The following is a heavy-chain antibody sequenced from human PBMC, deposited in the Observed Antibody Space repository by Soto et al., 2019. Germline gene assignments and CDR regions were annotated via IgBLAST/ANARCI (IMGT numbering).Heavy chain of an antibody. D-gene: IGHD2-21*02. CDR3: ARGVTY. Sequence: SETLSLTCSVSGGSISSYSYYWSWIRQHPGKGLEWIGFIHYSGSTYYNPSLKSRVIISVDTSKNQFSLKLSSVTDADTAVYYCARGVTYWGQGTLVTVSS. J-gene: IGHJ4*02. CDR2: IHYSGST. CDR1: GGSISSYSYY. V-gene: IGHV4-31*03.